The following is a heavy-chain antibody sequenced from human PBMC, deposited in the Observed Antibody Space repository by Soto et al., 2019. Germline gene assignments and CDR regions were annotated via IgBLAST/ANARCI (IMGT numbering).Heavy chain of an antibody. V-gene: IGHV1-69*01. CDR3: ARDYYDSSGYPGY. CDR2: IIPIFGTT. Sequence: QVQLVQSGAEVKKPGSSVKVSCEASGGTFRSYGITWVRQAPGQGLEWMGGIIPIFGTTNYAQKFQGRVTITAEESTNIAYMELSSLISEDTAVYYCARDYYDSSGYPGYWGQGTLVTVSS. CDR1: GGTFRSYG. D-gene: IGHD3-22*01. J-gene: IGHJ4*02.